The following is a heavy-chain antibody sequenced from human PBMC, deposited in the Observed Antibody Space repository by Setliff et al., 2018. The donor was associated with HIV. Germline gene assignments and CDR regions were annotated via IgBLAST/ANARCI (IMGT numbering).Heavy chain of an antibody. J-gene: IGHJ4*02. D-gene: IGHD1-26*01. Sequence: SETLSLTCTVSSGSISSSSYYWGWIRQPPGKGLEWIGSIYYSGSTYYNPSLKSRVTISVDTSKNQFSLKLTSVAAADTAVYYCGRHGGLSGGYWGGGDYWGQGTLVT. V-gene: IGHV4-39*01. CDR3: GRHGGLSGGYWGGGDY. CDR1: SGSISSSSYY. CDR2: IYYSGST.